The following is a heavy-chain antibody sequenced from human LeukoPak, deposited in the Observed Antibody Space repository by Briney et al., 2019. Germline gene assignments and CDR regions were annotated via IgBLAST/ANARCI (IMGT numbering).Heavy chain of an antibody. J-gene: IGHJ4*02. CDR3: AKGSAAGRPYYFDY. CDR1: GFIFSNYA. Sequence: GGSLRLSCAASGFIFSNYAMSWVRQAPGKGLEWVSATDSTGAYTWYADSVKGRFTISKDSSKTILYLQMNSLRAEDAAVYFCAKGSAAGRPYYFDYWGQGTLVTVSS. D-gene: IGHD6-25*01. V-gene: IGHV3-23*01. CDR2: TDSTGAYT.